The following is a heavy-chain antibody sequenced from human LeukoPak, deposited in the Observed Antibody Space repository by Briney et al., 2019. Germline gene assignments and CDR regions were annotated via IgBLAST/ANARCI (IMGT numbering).Heavy chain of an antibody. V-gene: IGHV3-30*18. CDR2: ISYDGSNK. J-gene: IGHJ5*02. D-gene: IGHD6-19*01. Sequence: GGSLRLSCAASGVTFSSYAMSWVRQAPGKGLEWVAVISYDGSNKYYADSVKGRFTISRDNSKNTLYLQMNSLRAEDTAVYYCAKDGGYSSGWYGGWFDPWGQGTLVTVSS. CDR1: GVTFSSYA. CDR3: AKDGGYSSGWYGGWFDP.